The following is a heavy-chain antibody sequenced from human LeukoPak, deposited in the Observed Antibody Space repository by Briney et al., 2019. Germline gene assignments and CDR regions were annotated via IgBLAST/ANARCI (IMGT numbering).Heavy chain of an antibody. CDR3: ARLVYYGSGIHFDY. J-gene: IGHJ4*02. Sequence: SETLSLTCTVSGGSISSYYWSWIRQPPGKGLEWIGYIYYSGSTNYNPSLKSRVTISVDTSKNQFSLKLSSVTAADTAVYYCARLVYYGSGIHFDYWGQGTLVTVSS. CDR2: IYYSGST. D-gene: IGHD3-10*01. V-gene: IGHV4-59*08. CDR1: GGSISSYY.